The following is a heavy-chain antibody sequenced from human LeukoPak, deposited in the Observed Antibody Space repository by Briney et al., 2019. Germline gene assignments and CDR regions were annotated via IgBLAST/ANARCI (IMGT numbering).Heavy chain of an antibody. V-gene: IGHV3-21*01. CDR2: ISSSSSYI. J-gene: IGHJ4*02. CDR3: ARVRGYSYGKRAFDY. D-gene: IGHD5-18*01. Sequence: AGGSLRLSCAASGFTFSSYSMNWVRQAPGKGLEWVSPISSSSSYIYYADSVKGRFTISRDNAKNSLYLQMNSLRAEDTAVYYCARVRGYSYGKRAFDYWGQGTLVTVSS. CDR1: GFTFSSYS.